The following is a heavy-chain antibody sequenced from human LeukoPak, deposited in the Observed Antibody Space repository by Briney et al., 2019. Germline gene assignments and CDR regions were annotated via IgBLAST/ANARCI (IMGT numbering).Heavy chain of an antibody. CDR1: GFIFSDHY. D-gene: IGHD4-17*01. V-gene: IGHV3-23*01. Sequence: PGGSLRLSCAASGFIFSDHYMDWVRQAPGKGLEWVSAISGSGGSTYYADSVKGRFTISRDNSKNTLYLQMNSLRAEDTAVYYCANHLYGDYVRNWFDPWGQGTLVTVSS. CDR2: ISGSGGST. CDR3: ANHLYGDYVRNWFDP. J-gene: IGHJ5*02.